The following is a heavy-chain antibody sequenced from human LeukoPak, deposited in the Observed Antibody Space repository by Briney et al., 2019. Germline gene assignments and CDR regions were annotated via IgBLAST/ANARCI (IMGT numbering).Heavy chain of an antibody. CDR3: ARGITMSSSFDY. J-gene: IGHJ4*02. Sequence: ASVKVSCKASGGTFSSYAISWVRQAPGQGLEWMGGIIPIFGTANYAQKFQGRVTITTDESTSTAYMGLSSLRSEDTVVYYCARGITMSSSFDYWGQGTLVTVSS. D-gene: IGHD3-10*02. V-gene: IGHV1-69*05. CDR1: GGTFSSYA. CDR2: IIPIFGTA.